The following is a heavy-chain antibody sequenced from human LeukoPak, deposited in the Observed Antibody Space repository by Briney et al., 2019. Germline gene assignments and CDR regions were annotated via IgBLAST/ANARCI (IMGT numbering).Heavy chain of an antibody. CDR3: AREGISNWFDP. CDR2: MNPNSGNT. V-gene: IGHV1-8*03. J-gene: IGHJ5*02. D-gene: IGHD6-13*01. Sequence: ASVKVSCKASGYTFTSYDINWVRQATGQGLEWMGWMNPNSGNTGYAQKFQGRVTITRNTSISTAYMELSSLRSEDMAVYYCAREGISNWFDPWGQGTLVTVSS. CDR1: GYTFTSYD.